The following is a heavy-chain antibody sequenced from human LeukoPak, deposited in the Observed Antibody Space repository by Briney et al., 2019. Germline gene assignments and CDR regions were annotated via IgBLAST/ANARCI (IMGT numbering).Heavy chain of an antibody. CDR1: GFTVSSNY. J-gene: IGHJ6*02. V-gene: IGHV3-66*01. CDR3: ARDRMATIGTYYYGMDV. D-gene: IGHD5-24*01. CDR2: IYSGGST. Sequence: GGSLRLSCAASGFTVSSNYMSWVRQAPGKGQEWVSVIYSGGSTYYADSVKGRFTTSRDNSKNTLYLQMNSLRAEDTAVYYCARDRMATIGTYYYGMDVWGQGTTVTVSS.